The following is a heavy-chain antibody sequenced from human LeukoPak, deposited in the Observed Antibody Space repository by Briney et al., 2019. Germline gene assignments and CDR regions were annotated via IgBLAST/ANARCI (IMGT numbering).Heavy chain of an antibody. CDR1: GFTFSNYA. D-gene: IGHD3-10*01. J-gene: IGHJ3*02. Sequence: GGSLRLSCAASGFTFSNYAMSWVRQAPGKGLEWVSGISASGGSTFYADSVRGRFTISRDNSKDTLYLQTSSLRAEDTAVYYCAKDRAYYYTSGNSYDAFDIWGQGTMVTVSS. CDR3: AKDRAYYYTSGNSYDAFDI. CDR2: ISASGGST. V-gene: IGHV3-23*01.